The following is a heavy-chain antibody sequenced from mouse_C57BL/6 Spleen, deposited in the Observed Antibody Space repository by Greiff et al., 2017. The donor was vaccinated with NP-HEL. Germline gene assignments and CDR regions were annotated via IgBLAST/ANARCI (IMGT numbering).Heavy chain of an antibody. J-gene: IGHJ2*01. V-gene: IGHV1-52*01. CDR2: IDPSDSET. Sequence: VQLQQPGAELVRPGSSVKLSCKASGYTFTSYWMHWVKQRPIQGLEWIGNIDPSDSETHYNQKFKDKATLTVDKSSSTAYIQLSSLTSEDSAVYYCARWGGSSYRHYWGQGTTLTVSS. D-gene: IGHD1-1*01. CDR1: GYTFTSYW. CDR3: ARWGGSSYRHY.